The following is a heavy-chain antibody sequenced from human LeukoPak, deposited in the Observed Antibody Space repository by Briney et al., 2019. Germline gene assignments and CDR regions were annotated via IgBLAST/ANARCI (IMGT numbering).Heavy chain of an antibody. J-gene: IGHJ3*02. CDR3: ARGWIAVAGTGAFDI. V-gene: IGHV4-39*07. Sequence: SETLSLTCTVSGGSISSSSYYWGWIRRPPGKGLEWIGSIYYSGSTYYNPSLKSRVTISVDTSKNQFSLKLSSVTAADTAVYYCARGWIAVAGTGAFDIWGQGTMVTVSS. D-gene: IGHD6-19*01. CDR2: IYYSGST. CDR1: GGSISSSSYY.